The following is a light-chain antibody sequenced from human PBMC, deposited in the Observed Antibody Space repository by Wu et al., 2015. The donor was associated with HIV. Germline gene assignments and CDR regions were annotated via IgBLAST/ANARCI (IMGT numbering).Light chain of an antibody. V-gene: IGKV3-11*01. J-gene: IGKJ4*01. Sequence: EIVLTQSPVTLSLSPGERATLSCRASQSVSTYLAWYQQKPGQVPRLLIYDASNRATGIPARFSGSGSGTDFTLTISSLETEDFALYFCQQRATWPLTFGGGTEVGDQ. CDR2: DAS. CDR1: QSVSTY. CDR3: QQRATWPLT.